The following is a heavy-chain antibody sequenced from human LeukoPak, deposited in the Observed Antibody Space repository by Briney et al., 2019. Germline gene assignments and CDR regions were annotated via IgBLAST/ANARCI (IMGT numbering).Heavy chain of an antibody. D-gene: IGHD2-2*02. V-gene: IGHV1-18*01. CDR1: GYTFTSYG. Sequence: ASVKVSCKASGYTFTSYGISWVRQAPGQGLEWMGWISAYNGNTNYAQKLQGRVTMTTDTSTSTAYMELRSLRSDDTAVYYCARAEENIVVVPAAIKGGFDYWGQGTLVTVSS. CDR3: ARAEENIVVVPAAIKGGFDY. J-gene: IGHJ4*02. CDR2: ISAYNGNT.